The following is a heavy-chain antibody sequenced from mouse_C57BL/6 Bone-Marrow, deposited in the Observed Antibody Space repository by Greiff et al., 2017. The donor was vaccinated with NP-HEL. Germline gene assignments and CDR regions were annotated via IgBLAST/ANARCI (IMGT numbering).Heavy chain of an antibody. V-gene: IGHV1-19*01. CDR2: INPYNGGT. D-gene: IGHD1-1*01. Sequence: EVKLVESGPVLVKPGASVKMSCKASGYTFTDYYMNWVKQSHGKSLEWIGVINPYNGGTSYNQKFKGKATLTVDKSSSTAYMELNSLTSEDSAVYYCAAITTVKGSAMDYWGQGTSVTVSS. J-gene: IGHJ4*01. CDR3: AAITTVKGSAMDY. CDR1: GYTFTDYY.